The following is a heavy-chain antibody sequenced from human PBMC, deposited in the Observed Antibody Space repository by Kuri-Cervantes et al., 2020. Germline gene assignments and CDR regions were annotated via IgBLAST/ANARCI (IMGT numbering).Heavy chain of an antibody. CDR3: AYYYYGMDV. V-gene: IGHV3-11*01. CDR2: ISSSGSTT. J-gene: IGHJ6*02. Sequence: GESLKISCAASGFTFSDYYMSWIRQAPGKGLEWVSYISSSGSTTYYADSVKGRFTISRDNSKNTLYLQMNSLRAEDTAVYYCAYYYYGMDVWGQGTTVTVSS. CDR1: GFTFSDYY.